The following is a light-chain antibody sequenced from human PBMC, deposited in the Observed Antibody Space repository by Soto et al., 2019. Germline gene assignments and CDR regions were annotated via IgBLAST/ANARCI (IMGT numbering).Light chain of an antibody. J-gene: IGLJ2*01. CDR2: GNS. Sequence: QSVLTQPPSVSGAPGQRVIISCTWNNSNIGTGYDVHWYQQLPGTAPKFVIYGNSNRPSGVPDRFSGSKSGTSASLAITGLQAEDEADYYCHSYDSSLRGSVFGGGTKLTVL. V-gene: IGLV1-40*01. CDR1: NSNIGTGYD. CDR3: HSYDSSLRGSV.